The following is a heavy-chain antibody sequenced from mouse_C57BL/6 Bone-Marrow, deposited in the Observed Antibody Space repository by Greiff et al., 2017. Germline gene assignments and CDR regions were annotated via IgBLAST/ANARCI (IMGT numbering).Heavy chain of an antibody. CDR2: IWSGGST. Sequence: VQLVESGPGLVQPSQSLSITCTVSGFSLTSYGVHWVRQSPGKGLEWLGVIWSGGSTDYNAAFISRLSISKDNSKSQVFFKMNSLQADDTAIYYCARKIYYYGSRYFDVWGTGTTVTVSS. CDR1: GFSLTSYG. J-gene: IGHJ1*03. CDR3: ARKIYYYGSRYFDV. V-gene: IGHV2-2*01. D-gene: IGHD1-1*01.